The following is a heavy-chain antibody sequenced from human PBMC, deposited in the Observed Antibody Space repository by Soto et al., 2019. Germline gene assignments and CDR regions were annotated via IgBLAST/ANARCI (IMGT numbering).Heavy chain of an antibody. Sequence: RGESLKISCKGSGYSFTSYWIGWVRQMPGKGLEWMGIIYPGDSDTRYSPSFQGQVTISADKSISTAYLQWSSLKASDTAMYYCARHKYYYDSSGYYSDAFDIWGQGTMVTVSS. J-gene: IGHJ3*02. CDR2: IYPGDSDT. D-gene: IGHD3-22*01. CDR1: GYSFTSYW. CDR3: ARHKYYYDSSGYYSDAFDI. V-gene: IGHV5-51*01.